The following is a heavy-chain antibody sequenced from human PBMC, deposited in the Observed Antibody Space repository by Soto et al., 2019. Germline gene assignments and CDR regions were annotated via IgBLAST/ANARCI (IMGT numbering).Heavy chain of an antibody. D-gene: IGHD3-16*02. Sequence: QVQLVQSGAEVKKPGASVKVSCKASGGTFSSYAISWVRQAPGQGLEWMGGIIPIVGTANYAQKFQGRVTITADESTSTAYMYLSSLRSEDTAVDYCAATASPLGIFDYWGQGTLVTVSS. V-gene: IGHV1-69*01. CDR2: IIPIVGTA. CDR1: GGTFSSYA. J-gene: IGHJ4*02. CDR3: AATASPLGIFDY.